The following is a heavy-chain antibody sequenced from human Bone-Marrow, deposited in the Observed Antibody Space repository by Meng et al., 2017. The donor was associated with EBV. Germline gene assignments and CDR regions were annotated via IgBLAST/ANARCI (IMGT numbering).Heavy chain of an antibody. J-gene: IGHJ5*02. CDR2: IIPSYGTT. Sequence: HVHLGRSGAEVKKPGHRVSDSCKVAGDIFGYYTISWVRQAPGQGPEWMGGIIPSYGTTSYAQKFQGRVTISADESTTTAYMELRSLTLDDTVVYYCARESPDRSTDPWGQGTLVTVSS. CDR1: GDIFGYYT. V-gene: IGHV1-69*01. CDR3: ARESPDRSTDP.